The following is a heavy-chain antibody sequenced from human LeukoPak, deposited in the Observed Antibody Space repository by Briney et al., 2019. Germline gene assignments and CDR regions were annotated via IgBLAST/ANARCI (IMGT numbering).Heavy chain of an antibody. J-gene: IGHJ4*02. V-gene: IGHV3-66*01. CDR3: ARTYYYDSSDYLPFDY. CDR2: IYSGGST. Sequence: GGSLRLSCAASGFTVSSNYMSWVRQAPGKGLEWVSVIYSGGSTYYADSVKGRFTISRDNSKNTLYLQMNSLGAEDTAVYYCARTYYYDSSDYLPFDYWGQGTLVTVSS. CDR1: GFTVSSNY. D-gene: IGHD3-22*01.